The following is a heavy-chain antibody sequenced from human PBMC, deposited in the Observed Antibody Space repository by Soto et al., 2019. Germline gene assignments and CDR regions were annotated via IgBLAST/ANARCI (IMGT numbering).Heavy chain of an antibody. CDR1: GLTFSSYA. CDR3: VKDAGRKFSDAFDI. Sequence: PGGSLRLSCSASGLTFSSYAMHWVRQAPGKGLEYVSAISSNGGSTYYADSVKGRFTISRDNSKNTLYLQMSSLRAEDTAVYYCVKDAGRKFSDAFDIWGQGTMVTVSS. D-gene: IGHD3-10*01. V-gene: IGHV3-64D*06. J-gene: IGHJ3*02. CDR2: ISSNGGST.